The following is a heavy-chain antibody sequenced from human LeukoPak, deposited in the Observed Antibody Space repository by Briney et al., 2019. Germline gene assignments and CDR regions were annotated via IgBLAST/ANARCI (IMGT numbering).Heavy chain of an antibody. CDR3: AKGVAAAGTPWFDP. CDR1: GFTFSSYA. CDR2: ISGSGGST. V-gene: IGHV3-23*01. J-gene: IGHJ5*02. Sequence: PGGSLRLSCAASGFTFSSYAMSLVRQAPGKGLEWVSAISGSGGSTYYADSVKGRFTISRDNSKNTLYLQMNSLRAEDTAVYYCAKGVAAAGTPWFDPWGQGTLVTVSS. D-gene: IGHD6-13*01.